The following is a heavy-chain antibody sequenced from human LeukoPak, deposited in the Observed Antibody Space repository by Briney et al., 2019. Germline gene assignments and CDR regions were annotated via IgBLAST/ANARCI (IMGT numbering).Heavy chain of an antibody. CDR2: IIPIFGTA. CDR1: GGTFSSYA. J-gene: IGHJ6*04. V-gene: IGHV1-69*06. CDR3: ARVAYYYGSGSYYTPGYYYYGMDV. Sequence: AASVKVSCKASGGTFSSYAISWVRQAPGQGLEWMGGIIPIFGTANYAQEFQGRVTITADKSTSTAYMELSSVRSEDTAVYYCARVAYYYGSGSYYTPGYYYYGMDVWGKGTTVTVSS. D-gene: IGHD3-10*01.